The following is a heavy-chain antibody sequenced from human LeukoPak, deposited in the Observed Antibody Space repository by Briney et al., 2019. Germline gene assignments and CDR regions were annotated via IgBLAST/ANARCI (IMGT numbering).Heavy chain of an antibody. CDR2: IYSSGNT. V-gene: IGHV4-38-2*02. CDR1: GYSISSIYC. J-gene: IGHJ3*02. Sequence: SETLSLTCTVSGYSISSIYCWGWIRQPPGKGLEWIGNIYSSGNTYYNPSLKSRVTLSVDTSRNQFSLKLNSVTAADTAVYYCTRLRWSPADAFEIWGQGTLVIVSS. CDR3: TRLRWSPADAFEI. D-gene: IGHD3-3*01.